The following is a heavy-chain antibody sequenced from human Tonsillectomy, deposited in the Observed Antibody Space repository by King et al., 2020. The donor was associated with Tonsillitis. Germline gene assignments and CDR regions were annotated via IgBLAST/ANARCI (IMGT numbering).Heavy chain of an antibody. J-gene: IGHJ5*02. Sequence: QLQESGPGLVKPSQTLSLTCTVSCGSISGGDFSCSWIRQHPGKGLEGIGYIFYSGDTFYNPSPKNRLTISLDTSENQFSLKLNSVSAADTAVYYCGRYEGGVFDPWGQGTLVTVSS. D-gene: IGHD2-15*01. CDR2: IFYSGDT. CDR1: CGSISGGDFS. CDR3: GRYEGGVFDP. V-gene: IGHV4-31*03.